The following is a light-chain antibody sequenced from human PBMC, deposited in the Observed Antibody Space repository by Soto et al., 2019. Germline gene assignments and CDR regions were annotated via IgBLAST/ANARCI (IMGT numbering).Light chain of an antibody. Sequence: DIQMTQSPSSVSASVGDRVTITCRASQGISNWLAWYQQKPGKAPKLLIYAASSLQSGVPSRFSGSGFGTDFTLTISSLQPEDFATYYCQQANRFPLTFGGGTKVELK. J-gene: IGKJ4*01. CDR2: AAS. CDR1: QGISNW. CDR3: QQANRFPLT. V-gene: IGKV1-12*01.